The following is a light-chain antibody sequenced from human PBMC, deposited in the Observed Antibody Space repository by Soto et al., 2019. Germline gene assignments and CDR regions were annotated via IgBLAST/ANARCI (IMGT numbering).Light chain of an antibody. V-gene: IGKV3-20*01. CDR3: QQYATSPPRT. J-gene: IGKJ1*01. CDR1: QTVSSY. CDR2: GAS. Sequence: EMVLTQSPATLSLSTGERATLSCRASQTVSSYLAWYQQKPGQAPRLLIYGASSRATGIPDRFSGSGSGTDFTLTISRLETEDFGVYYCQQYATSPPRTFGQGTKVDI.